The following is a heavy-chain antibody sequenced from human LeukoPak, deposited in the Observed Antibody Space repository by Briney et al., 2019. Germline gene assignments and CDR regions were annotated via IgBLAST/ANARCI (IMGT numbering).Heavy chain of an antibody. CDR1: GGSISRSSYY. D-gene: IGHD3/OR15-3a*01. Sequence: SETLSLTCTVSGGSISRSSYYWGWIRQPPGKGLEWIGSIHYRGSTYYNPSLKSRVTISVDTSKNQFSLRLSSVTAADTAVYYCARRPRTYFDYWGQGTLVIVSS. V-gene: IGHV4-39*01. CDR2: IHYRGST. CDR3: ARRPRTYFDY. J-gene: IGHJ4*02.